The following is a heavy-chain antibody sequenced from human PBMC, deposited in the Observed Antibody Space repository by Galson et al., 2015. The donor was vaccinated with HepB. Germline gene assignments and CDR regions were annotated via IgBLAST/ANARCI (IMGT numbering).Heavy chain of an antibody. CDR1: GGTFSSYT. V-gene: IGHV1-69*02. J-gene: IGHJ5*02. CDR2: ITPIFGIA. CDR3: TRVNDNSAHSPWFDP. D-gene: IGHD4/OR15-4a*01. Sequence: SVKVSCKASGGTFSSYTFSWVRQAPGQGLEWMGRITPIFGIAHYARKFQGRVTITADKSTSTAYMELSSLRSEDTAVYYCTRVNDNSAHSPWFDPWGQGTLVTVSS.